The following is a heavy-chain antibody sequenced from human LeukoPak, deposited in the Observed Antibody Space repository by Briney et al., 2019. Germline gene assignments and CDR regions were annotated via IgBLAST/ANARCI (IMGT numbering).Heavy chain of an antibody. CDR2: ISWNSGSI. Sequence: PGGSLRLSCAASGFTFDDYAMHWVRQAPGKGLEWVSGISWNSGSIGYADSVKGRFTISRDNAKNSLYLQMNSLRAEDTALYYCAKANSDVDTAMVFDYWGQGTLVTVSS. J-gene: IGHJ4*02. V-gene: IGHV3-9*01. CDR3: AKANSDVDTAMVFDY. CDR1: GFTFDDYA. D-gene: IGHD5-18*01.